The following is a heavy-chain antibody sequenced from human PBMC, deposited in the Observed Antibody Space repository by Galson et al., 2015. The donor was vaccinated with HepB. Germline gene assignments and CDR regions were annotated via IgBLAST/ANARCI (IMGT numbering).Heavy chain of an antibody. V-gene: IGHV3-53*01. CDR3: ATPFLRSLLWFGELGY. D-gene: IGHD3-10*01. CDR2: IYSGGST. Sequence: SLRLSCAASGFTVSSNYMSWVRQAPGKGLEWVSVIYSGGSTYYADSEKGRFTISRDNSKNTLYLQMNSLRAEDTAVYYCATPFLRSLLWFGELGYWGQGTLVTVSS. J-gene: IGHJ4*02. CDR1: GFTVSSNY.